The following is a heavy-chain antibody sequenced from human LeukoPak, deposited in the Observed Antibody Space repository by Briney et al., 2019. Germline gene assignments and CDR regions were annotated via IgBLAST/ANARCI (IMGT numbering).Heavy chain of an antibody. Sequence: GASVKVSCKASGYTFTGYYMLWVRQAPGQGLEWMGWINPNSGGTNYAQKFQGRVTMTRDTSISTAYMELSRLRSDDTAVYYCARVLGIAVAGTGVFDYWGQGTLVTVSS. J-gene: IGHJ4*02. V-gene: IGHV1-2*02. CDR2: INPNSGGT. CDR3: ARVLGIAVAGTGVFDY. CDR1: GYTFTGYY. D-gene: IGHD6-19*01.